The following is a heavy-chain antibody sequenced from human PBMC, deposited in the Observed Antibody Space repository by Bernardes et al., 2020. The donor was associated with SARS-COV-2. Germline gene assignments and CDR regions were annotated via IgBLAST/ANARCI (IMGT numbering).Heavy chain of an antibody. Sequence: ASVKDSCKTSNYTFISHGIHWVRQAPGQGLEWMGWITVYTGHTEYAPGFQGRITLTTDRSIDTAYMELRRLTSDDTAVYYCARGGILAYYGLDVWGQGTTVTVSS. J-gene: IGHJ6*02. CDR3: ARGGILAYYGLDV. D-gene: IGHD3-16*01. CDR2: ITVYTGHT. CDR1: NYTFISHG. V-gene: IGHV1-18*01.